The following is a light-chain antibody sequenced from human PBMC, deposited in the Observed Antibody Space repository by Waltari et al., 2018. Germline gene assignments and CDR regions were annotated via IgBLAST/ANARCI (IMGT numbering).Light chain of an antibody. CDR1: SSNIGSNY. J-gene: IGLJ2*01. Sequence: QSVLTQSPSASGTPGQRVTISCSGSSSNIGSNYVYWYQQLPGTAPKFIIYRTYQRPSGVPDRFSGSKSGTSASLSISGLRSEDEADYYCATWDDSLSGVVFGGGTKLTVL. V-gene: IGLV1-47*01. CDR3: ATWDDSLSGVV. CDR2: RTY.